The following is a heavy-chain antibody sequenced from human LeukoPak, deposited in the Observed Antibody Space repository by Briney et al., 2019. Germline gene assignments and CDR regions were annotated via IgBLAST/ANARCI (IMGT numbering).Heavy chain of an antibody. D-gene: IGHD2-15*01. V-gene: IGHV1-18*04. J-gene: IGHJ4*02. CDR3: TRDHCRGDNCPSFDY. CDR2: IGAYNGDT. Sequence: ASVKVSCNPSGYTFTSFGISWVRQAPGQGLEWMGWIGAYNGDTNYAQKFQGRVTMTTDTSTSTAYMDLRSLRSDDTAVYYCTRDHCRGDNCPSFDYWGQGIPVTVSS. CDR1: GYTFTSFG.